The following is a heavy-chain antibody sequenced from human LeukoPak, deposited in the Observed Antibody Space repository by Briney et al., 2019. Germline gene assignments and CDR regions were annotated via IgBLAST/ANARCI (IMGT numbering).Heavy chain of an antibody. CDR3: ARTPSYSDNSGYPINYYFDY. Sequence: SETLSLTCTVSGGSIRTYYWSWIRQPPGKGLEWIGFIYYSGSTKYNPSLKSRVTISVDTSKNQFSLKLSSVTAADTAVYYCARTPSYSDNSGYPINYYFDYWGQGTLVTVSS. CDR1: GGSIRTYY. D-gene: IGHD3-22*01. CDR2: IYYSGST. V-gene: IGHV4-59*12. J-gene: IGHJ4*02.